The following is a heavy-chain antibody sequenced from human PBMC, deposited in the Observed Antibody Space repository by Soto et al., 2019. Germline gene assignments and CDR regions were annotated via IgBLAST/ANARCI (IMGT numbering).Heavy chain of an antibody. Sequence: EVQLLESGGGLVQPGGSLSLSCAASGFTFSSYAMSWVRHAPGKGLEWVSAISGSGGSTYYADSVKGRFTISRDNSKNTLYLQMNSLRAEDTAVYYCAKDPVRVVVDPGYFDYWGQGTLVTVSS. CDR2: ISGSGGST. CDR1: GFTFSSYA. D-gene: IGHD2-8*02. V-gene: IGHV3-23*01. J-gene: IGHJ4*02. CDR3: AKDPVRVVVDPGYFDY.